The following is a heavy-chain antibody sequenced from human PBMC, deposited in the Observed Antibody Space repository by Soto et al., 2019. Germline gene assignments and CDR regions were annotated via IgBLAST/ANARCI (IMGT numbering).Heavy chain of an antibody. Sequence: PSETLSLTCTVSGGSISISSYYWGWIRQPPGKGLEWIGTVYYSGSTYYNPSLKSRVTMSVDTSKNQFSLKLSSVTAADTAVYYCARDAGGDSSGYYSRYNWFDPWGQGTLVTVSS. D-gene: IGHD3-22*01. J-gene: IGHJ5*02. CDR1: GGSISISSYY. CDR3: ARDAGGDSSGYYSRYNWFDP. CDR2: VYYSGST. V-gene: IGHV4-39*07.